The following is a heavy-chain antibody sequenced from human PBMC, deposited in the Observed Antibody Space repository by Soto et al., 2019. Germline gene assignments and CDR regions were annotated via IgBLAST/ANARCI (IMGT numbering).Heavy chain of an antibody. Sequence: QVQLVESGGGVVQPGRSLRLSCAPSGFTFSNYAMHWVLQAPGKGLEWVAVISYDGSNKYYADSVKGRFTISRDNSKNTLYLQMNSLRAEDTAVYYCARDKRDLRFLEWSYYFDYWGQGTLVTVSS. CDR2: ISYDGSNK. J-gene: IGHJ4*02. CDR3: ARDKRDLRFLEWSYYFDY. D-gene: IGHD3-3*01. CDR1: GFTFSNYA. V-gene: IGHV3-30-3*01.